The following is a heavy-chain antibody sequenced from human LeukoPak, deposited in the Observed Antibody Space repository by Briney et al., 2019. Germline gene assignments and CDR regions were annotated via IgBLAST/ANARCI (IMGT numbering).Heavy chain of an antibody. D-gene: IGHD3-10*01. Sequence: GGSLRLSCAASGFTFSSYAMSWVRQAPGKGLEWVSAISGSGGSTYYADSVKGRFTISRDNSKNTLYLQMNSLRAEDTAVYYCAKDRGVRGVIRYFDYWGQGTLVTVSS. CDR3: AKDRGVRGVIRYFDY. CDR2: ISGSGGST. J-gene: IGHJ4*02. CDR1: GFTFSSYA. V-gene: IGHV3-23*01.